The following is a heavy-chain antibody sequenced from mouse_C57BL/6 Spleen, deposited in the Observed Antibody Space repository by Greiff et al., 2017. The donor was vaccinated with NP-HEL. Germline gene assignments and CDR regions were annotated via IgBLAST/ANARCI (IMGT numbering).Heavy chain of an antibody. CDR2: IDPSDSYT. V-gene: IGHV1-69*01. D-gene: IGHD2-1*01. Sequence: VQLKQPGAELVMPGASVKLSCKASGYTFTSYWMHWVKQRPGQGLEWIGEIDPSDSYTNYNQKFKGKSTLTVDKSSSTAYMQLSSLTSEDSAVYYCARGEGKGGYFDYWGQGTTLTVSS. CDR1: GYTFTSYW. CDR3: ARGEGKGGYFDY. J-gene: IGHJ2*01.